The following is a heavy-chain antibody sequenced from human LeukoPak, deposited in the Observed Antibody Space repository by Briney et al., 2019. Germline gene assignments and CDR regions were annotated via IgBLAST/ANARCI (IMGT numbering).Heavy chain of an antibody. Sequence: GGSLRLSCAASGFTVSNYVMSWVRQAPGKGLVWVAGFVGSGVSTNYADSVRGRFTISRDNSKNTLYLQMNSLRAEDTAVYYCAKVIRSSGWYVDSWGQGTLVTVSS. J-gene: IGHJ4*02. CDR3: AKVIRSSGWYVDS. V-gene: IGHV3-23*01. D-gene: IGHD6-19*01. CDR2: FVGSGVST. CDR1: GFTVSNYV.